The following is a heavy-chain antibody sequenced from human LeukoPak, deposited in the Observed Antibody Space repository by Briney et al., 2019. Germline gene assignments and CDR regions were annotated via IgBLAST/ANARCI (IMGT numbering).Heavy chain of an antibody. J-gene: IGHJ4*02. CDR3: ARDTDYGGIDY. Sequence: SQTLSLTCTVSGGSISSGGYYWSWIRQHPGKGLEWIGYIYYSGSTYYNPSLKSRVTISVDTSKNQFSLKLSSVTAADTAVYYCARDTDYGGIDYWGQGTLVTVSP. D-gene: IGHD4-23*01. CDR2: IYYSGST. V-gene: IGHV4-31*03. CDR1: GGSISSGGYY.